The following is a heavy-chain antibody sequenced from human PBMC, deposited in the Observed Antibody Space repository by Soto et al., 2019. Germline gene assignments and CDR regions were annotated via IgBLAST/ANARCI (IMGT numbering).Heavy chain of an antibody. CDR3: ARDRAAGGY. D-gene: IGHD6-13*01. J-gene: IGHJ4*02. CDR1: GFSFSNYE. Sequence: EMHLVESGGGLVQPGGSLRLSCAASGFSFSNYEMNWVRQAPGKGLEWVPYISSGGDTIHYADSVRGRFTVSRDNARNSLSLQMTTLRVEDTALYYCARDRAAGGYWGQGTLVTVSS. CDR2: ISSGGDTI. V-gene: IGHV3-48*03.